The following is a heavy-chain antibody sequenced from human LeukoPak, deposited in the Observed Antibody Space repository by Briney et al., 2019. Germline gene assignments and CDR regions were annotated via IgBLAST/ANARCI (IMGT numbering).Heavy chain of an antibody. Sequence: GGSLRLSCAASGFTFSSHSMNWVRQAPGKGLVWVSCISSSSSYIYYADSVKGRFTISRDNAKNSLYLQMNSLRAEDTAVYYCARDRDLYYDFWSGQHDAFDIWGQGTMVTVSS. V-gene: IGHV3-21*01. CDR3: ARDRDLYYDFWSGQHDAFDI. CDR1: GFTFSSHS. J-gene: IGHJ3*02. D-gene: IGHD3-3*01. CDR2: ISSSSSYI.